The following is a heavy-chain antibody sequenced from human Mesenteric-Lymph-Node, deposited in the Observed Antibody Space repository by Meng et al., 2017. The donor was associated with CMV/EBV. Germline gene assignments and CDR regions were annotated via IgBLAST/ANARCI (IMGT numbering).Heavy chain of an antibody. Sequence: ASVKVSCKASGYTFTSYGISWVRQAPGQGLEWLGWISAYNANTDYAQKLQGRVTMTTDTSTTTAYMELRSLRSDDTAVYYCARVDVGARLYAAFDIWGQGTMVTVSS. CDR1: GYTFTSYG. D-gene: IGHD1-26*01. J-gene: IGHJ3*02. CDR2: ISAYNANT. CDR3: ARVDVGARLYAAFDI. V-gene: IGHV1-18*01.